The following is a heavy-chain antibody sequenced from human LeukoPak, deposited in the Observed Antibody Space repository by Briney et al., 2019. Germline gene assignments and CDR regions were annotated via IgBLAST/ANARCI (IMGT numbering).Heavy chain of an antibody. J-gene: IGHJ3*02. V-gene: IGHV1-18*01. Sequence: ASVKVSCKASGYTFTSYGISWMRQAPGPGLEWMGWISAYNGNTNYAQKLQGRVTMNTDTSTSTAYMERRSLRSDDTAVYYCASGLCSGGSFFAFDIWGQGTMVTVSS. CDR3: ASGLCSGGSFFAFDI. D-gene: IGHD2-15*01. CDR1: GYTFTSYG. CDR2: ISAYNGNT.